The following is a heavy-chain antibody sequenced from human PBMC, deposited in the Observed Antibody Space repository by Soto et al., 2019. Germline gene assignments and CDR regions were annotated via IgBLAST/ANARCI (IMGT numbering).Heavy chain of an antibody. V-gene: IGHV1-3*01. Sequence: QVKLVQSGAEVKKPGASVKVSCKASGYTFTSYAMHWVRQAPGQRLEWMGWINAGNGNTKYSQKFQGRVTITRDTSASTAYMELSSLRSEDTAVYYCARMGDIVVVPAATEGYYFDYWGQGTLVTVSS. D-gene: IGHD2-2*01. CDR3: ARMGDIVVVPAATEGYYFDY. CDR2: INAGNGNT. CDR1: GYTFTSYA. J-gene: IGHJ4*02.